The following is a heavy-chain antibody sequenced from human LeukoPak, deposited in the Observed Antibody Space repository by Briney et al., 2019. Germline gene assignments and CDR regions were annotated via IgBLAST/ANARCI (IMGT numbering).Heavy chain of an antibody. CDR1: GGTFSSYA. CDR3: ARTVSYYDFWSGYDNWFDP. D-gene: IGHD3-3*01. CDR2: IIPIFGTA. Sequence: SVKVSCKASGGTFSSYAISWVRQAPGQGLEWMGGIIPIFGTANYAQKFQGRVTITADESTSTAYMELSSLRSEDTAVYYCARTVSYYDFWSGYDNWFDPWGQGILVTVSS. V-gene: IGHV1-69*13. J-gene: IGHJ5*02.